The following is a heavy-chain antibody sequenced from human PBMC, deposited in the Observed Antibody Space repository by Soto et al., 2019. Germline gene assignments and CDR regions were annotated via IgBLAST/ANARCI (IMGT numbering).Heavy chain of an antibody. D-gene: IGHD3-22*01. CDR3: ARLSSIDSSGYYLDY. Sequence: LSLTCTVSGGSISSGDYYWSWIRQHPGKGLEWIGYIYYSGSTHYSSSLKSRVTLSIDTSKNQFPLKLTSVTAADTAVYYCARLSSIDSSGYYLDYWGQGTLVTVSS. V-gene: IGHV4-31*03. CDR2: IYYSGST. CDR1: GGSISSGDYY. J-gene: IGHJ4*02.